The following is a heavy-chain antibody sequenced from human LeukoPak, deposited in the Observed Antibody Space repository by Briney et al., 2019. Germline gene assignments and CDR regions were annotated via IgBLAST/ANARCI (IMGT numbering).Heavy chain of an antibody. Sequence: PGGSLRLSCAGSGFTFSFYSLNWVREAPGRGLEWGSFISGSGSDIFYADSVKGRFTISRDNAKNSVSLQMDSLRGDDTAVYYCARDIGGSYSAIDYWGQGTLVTVSS. CDR2: ISGSGSDI. D-gene: IGHD1-26*01. V-gene: IGHV3-21*05. CDR1: GFTFSFYS. CDR3: ARDIGGSYSAIDY. J-gene: IGHJ4*02.